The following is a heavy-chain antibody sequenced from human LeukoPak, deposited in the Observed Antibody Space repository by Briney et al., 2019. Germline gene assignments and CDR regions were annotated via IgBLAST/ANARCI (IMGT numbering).Heavy chain of an antibody. D-gene: IGHD2-2*01. V-gene: IGHV1-8*03. Sequence: ASVKVSCKASGYTFTSHDINWVRQATGQGLEWMGWLNPNSGNTGYAQKFQDRVTITRNTSISTAYMELSSLRSEDTAVYYCARGLLGRVVPAAINYYYYYYMDVWGKGTTVTVSS. J-gene: IGHJ6*03. CDR3: ARGLLGRVVPAAINYYYYYYMDV. CDR2: LNPNSGNT. CDR1: GYTFTSHD.